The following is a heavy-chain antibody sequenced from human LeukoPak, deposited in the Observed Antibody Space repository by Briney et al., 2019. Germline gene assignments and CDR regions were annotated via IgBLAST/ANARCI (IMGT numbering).Heavy chain of an antibody. CDR2: TYAGGST. CDR1: GFCVSNNF. J-gene: IGHJ4*02. V-gene: IGHV3-53*01. Sequence: PGGSLRLSCAASGFCVSNNFMSWVPQAPGKGLKRVSVTYAGGSTYYTDSVKGRFTITRDIPKNTVALQMNRLRAEDTAVYYHARGTWNGGRVFDHCRQGTLVTVSS. D-gene: IGHD1-1*01. CDR3: ARGTWNGGRVFDH.